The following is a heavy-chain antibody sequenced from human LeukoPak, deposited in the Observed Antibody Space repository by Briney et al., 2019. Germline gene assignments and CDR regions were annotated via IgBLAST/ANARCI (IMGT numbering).Heavy chain of an antibody. Sequence: GGSLRLSCAASGFTFSSYAMSWVRQAPGKGLEWVSAISGSGGSTYYADSVKGRFTISRDNSKNTLYLQMNSLRAEDTAVYYCAKLQWLVRYLSDAFDIWGQGTMVTVSS. CDR1: GFTFSSYA. V-gene: IGHV3-23*01. CDR3: AKLQWLVRYLSDAFDI. D-gene: IGHD6-19*01. CDR2: ISGSGGST. J-gene: IGHJ3*02.